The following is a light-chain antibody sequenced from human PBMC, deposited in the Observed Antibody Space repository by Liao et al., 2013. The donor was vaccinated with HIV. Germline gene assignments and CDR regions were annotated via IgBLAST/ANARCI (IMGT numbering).Light chain of an antibody. CDR2: EDT. CDR3: QAWDFSTAI. J-gene: IGLJ2*01. CDR1: GLGDKY. V-gene: IGLV3-1*01. Sequence: SYEMTQPPSVSVSPGQTASVTCSGDGLGDKYVSWYQQRPGQSPMLVIYEDTKRPSGIPERFSGSNSGNTATLTISGTQAMDESDYYCQAWDFSTAIFGGGTKLTVL.